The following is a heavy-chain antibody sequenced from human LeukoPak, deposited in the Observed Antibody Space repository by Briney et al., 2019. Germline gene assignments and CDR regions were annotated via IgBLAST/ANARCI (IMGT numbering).Heavy chain of an antibody. Sequence: SETLSLTCTVSGGSLSSGSKYWSWVRQHPGTGLGWLGCIYYSGSTYYNPSLKSRVTISVDTSKNQFSLKLSSVTAADTAVYYCARAREFGGIDYWGQGTLVTVSS. V-gene: IGHV4-31*03. CDR3: ARAREFGGIDY. J-gene: IGHJ4*02. CDR1: GGSLSSGSKY. CDR2: IYYSGST. D-gene: IGHD3-10*01.